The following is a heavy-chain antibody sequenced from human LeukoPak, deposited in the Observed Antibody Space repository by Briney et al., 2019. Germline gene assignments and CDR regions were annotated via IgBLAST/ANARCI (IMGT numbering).Heavy chain of an antibody. V-gene: IGHV4-34*01. CDR1: GGSFSGYY. CDR2: INHSGST. Sequence: SETLSLTCAVYGGSFSGYYWSWIRQPPGKGVEWVGEINHSGSTTYNLSLKSRVTISVDTSKNQFSLKLSSVTAADTAVYYCARVAVTTPPDYWGQGTLVTVSS. D-gene: IGHD4-17*01. CDR3: ARVAVTTPPDY. J-gene: IGHJ4*02.